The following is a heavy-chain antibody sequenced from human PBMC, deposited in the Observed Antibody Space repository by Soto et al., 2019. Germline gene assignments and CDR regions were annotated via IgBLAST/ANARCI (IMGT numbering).Heavy chain of an antibody. V-gene: IGHV3-23*01. CDR1: GSTFSSYA. CDR3: ARELGYCSGGSCYMDGAFDF. CDR2: ISGSGDST. D-gene: IGHD2-15*01. Sequence: EVQLWESGGGLVQPGGSLRLSCAASGSTFSSYAMSWVRQAPGKGLEWVSVISGSGDSTYYADSVKGPFTISRDNSKNPLYGQMNSRRAEDTAVYYRARELGYCSGGSCYMDGAFDFWGQGTMVTVSS. J-gene: IGHJ3*01.